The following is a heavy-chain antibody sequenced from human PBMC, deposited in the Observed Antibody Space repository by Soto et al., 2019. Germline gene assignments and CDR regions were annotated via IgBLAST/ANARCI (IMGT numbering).Heavy chain of an antibody. Sequence: PSETLSLTCTVSGGSISSGGYYWSWIRQHPGKGLEWIGYIYYSGSTYYNPSLKSRVTISVDTSKNQFSLKLSSVTAADTAVYYCARDRGIAAAGTEFDYWGQGTLVTVSS. V-gene: IGHV4-31*03. D-gene: IGHD6-13*01. J-gene: IGHJ4*02. CDR1: GGSISSGGYY. CDR2: IYYSGST. CDR3: ARDRGIAAAGTEFDY.